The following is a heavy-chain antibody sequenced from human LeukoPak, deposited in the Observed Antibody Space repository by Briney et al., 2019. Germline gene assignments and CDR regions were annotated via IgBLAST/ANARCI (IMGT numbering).Heavy chain of an antibody. D-gene: IGHD4-17*01. V-gene: IGHV3-7*01. CDR1: GFTFSSYW. CDR3: ARALYGGYASFDY. J-gene: IGHJ4*02. Sequence: GGSLRLSCAASGFTFSSYWMSWVRQAPGKGLEWVANIKQDGSEKYYVDSVKGRFTISRDNAKNSLYLQMNSLRAEDTAVYYCARALYGGYASFDYWGQGTLVTVSS. CDR2: IKQDGSEK.